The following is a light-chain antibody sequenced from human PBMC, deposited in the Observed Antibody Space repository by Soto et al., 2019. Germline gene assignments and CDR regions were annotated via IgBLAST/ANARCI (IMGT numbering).Light chain of an antibody. V-gene: IGLV2-14*01. CDR3: ISYKTDDTFV. Sequence: QSALTXPAPGSGSPGQSITISCAGTRSDNGASNSVSWYQHLPGRSPTLIIYEAPNRPSGVSERFSGSKAGDTASLTISGLQADDEAEYFCISYKTDDTFVFGSGTKVTVL. J-gene: IGLJ1*01. CDR2: EAP. CDR1: RSDNGASNS.